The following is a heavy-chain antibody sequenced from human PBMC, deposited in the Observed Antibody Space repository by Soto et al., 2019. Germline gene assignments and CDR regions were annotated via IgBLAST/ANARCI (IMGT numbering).Heavy chain of an antibody. CDR3: AKDRNDFWSGTTGGFDH. V-gene: IGHV3-9*01. Sequence: EVQLEESGGGLVQAGRSLRLSCAASRFTFDDYALHWVRQAPGKGLEWVSGISWNSAIISYADSVKGRFSISRDNSKNTLYLQMNSLRADDTAVYYCAKDRNDFWSGTTGGFDHWGQGTLVTVSS. D-gene: IGHD3-3*01. CDR2: ISWNSAII. CDR1: RFTFDDYA. J-gene: IGHJ4*02.